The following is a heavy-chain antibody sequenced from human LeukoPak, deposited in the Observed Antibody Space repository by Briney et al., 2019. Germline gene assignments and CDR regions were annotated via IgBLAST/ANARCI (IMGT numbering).Heavy chain of an antibody. CDR1: GFTFSSYA. CDR2: ISGSGGST. V-gene: IGHV3-23*01. Sequence: PGGSLGLSCAASGFTFSSYAMSWVRQAPGKGLEWVSAISGSGGSTYYADSVKGRLTISRDNSKNTLYLQMNSLRAEDTAVYYCASQLLWFGEFRVWGQGTLVTVSS. J-gene: IGHJ4*02. D-gene: IGHD3-10*01. CDR3: ASQLLWFGEFRV.